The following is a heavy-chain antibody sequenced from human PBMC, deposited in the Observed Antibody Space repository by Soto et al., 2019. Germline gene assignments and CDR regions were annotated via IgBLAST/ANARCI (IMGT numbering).Heavy chain of an antibody. CDR2: ISSSSSTI. V-gene: IGHV3-48*01. CDR1: GFTFSSYS. D-gene: IGHD1-26*01. Sequence: ESGGGLVQPGGSLRLSCAASGFTFSSYSMNWVRQAPGKGLEWVSYISSSSSTIYYADSVKGRFTISRDNTKNSLYLQMNSLRAEDTAVYYCARGRIAAYRYFDYWGQGTLVTVSS. J-gene: IGHJ4*02. CDR3: ARGRIAAYRYFDY.